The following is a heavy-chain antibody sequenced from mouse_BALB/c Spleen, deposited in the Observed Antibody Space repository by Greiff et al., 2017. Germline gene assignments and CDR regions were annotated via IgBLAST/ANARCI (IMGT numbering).Heavy chain of an antibody. CDR2: IWSGGST. D-gene: IGHD2-12*01. J-gene: IGHJ4*01. CDR1: GFSLTSYG. V-gene: IGHV2-2*02. CDR3: DRNCIGDYYRGYYAMDY. Sequence: QVQLKESGPGLVQPSQSLSITCTVSGFSLTSYGVHWVRQSPGKGLEWLGVIWSGGSTDYNAAFISRLSISKDNSKSQVFFKMNSLQANDTAIYYCDRNCIGDYYRGYYAMDYWGQGTSVTVSS.